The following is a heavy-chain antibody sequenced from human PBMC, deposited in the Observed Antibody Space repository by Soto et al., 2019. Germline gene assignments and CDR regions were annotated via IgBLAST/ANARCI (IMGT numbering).Heavy chain of an antibody. Sequence: LSLTCAVSGXSINSSHWWNWVRQPPGKGLEWIGQISHSGSTNYNPSLTSRVTISVDKSKNHFSLKVTSVTAADTAVYYCAARHFRSCPRTDTRLDYWGQGTLVTVS. V-gene: IGHV4-4*02. CDR3: AARHFRSCPRTDTRLDY. D-gene: IGHD3-3*02. CDR1: GXSINSSHW. J-gene: IGHJ4*02. CDR2: ISHSGST.